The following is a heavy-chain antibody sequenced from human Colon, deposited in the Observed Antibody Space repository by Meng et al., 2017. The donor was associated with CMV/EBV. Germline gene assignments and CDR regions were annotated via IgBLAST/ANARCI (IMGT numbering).Heavy chain of an antibody. J-gene: IGHJ6*02. CDR3: AKDELNNRNDVLDYFYYGMDV. CDR2: IYSETTGSST. D-gene: IGHD1-1*01. Sequence: GGSLRLSCAASGFVVSSNYISWVRQAPGKGLEWVSMIYSETTGSSTYYGASVRGRFTISRDSIKVYLQMNSLRTNDTGVYYCAKDELNNRNDVLDYFYYGMDVWGQGTTVTVSS. CDR1: GFVVSSNY. V-gene: IGHV3-53*05.